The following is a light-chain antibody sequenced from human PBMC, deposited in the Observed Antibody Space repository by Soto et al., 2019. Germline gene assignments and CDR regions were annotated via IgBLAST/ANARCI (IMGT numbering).Light chain of an antibody. CDR2: GAS. CDR3: QQYYNVTLT. Sequence: DIVMIQSPDSLAVSLGERATINCKSSQSVLYSSNNNNNKSSLSWYQQKPRQHHHLLIYGASTRESGVPDRFSGSGSGTDFTLTISSLQAEDVAVYYCQQYYNVTLTFGGGPKVEIK. CDR1: QSVLYSSNNNNNKSS. V-gene: IGKV4-1*01. J-gene: IGKJ4*01.